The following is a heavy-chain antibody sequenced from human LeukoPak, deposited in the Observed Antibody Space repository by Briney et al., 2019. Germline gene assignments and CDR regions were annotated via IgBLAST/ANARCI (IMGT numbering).Heavy chain of an antibody. CDR1: AFTFSIFG. D-gene: IGHD3-22*01. CDR3: AKESYYDSSSRAAYDAFDI. J-gene: IGHJ3*02. V-gene: IGHV3-30*02. Sequence: GGSLRLSCAASAFTFSIFGMHWVRQAPGKGLEWVAFIQFDGTIKYYADSVRGRFTISRDNSKNTLYLQMSSLRPGDTAVYYCAKESYYDSSSRAAYDAFDIWGQGTMVTVSS. CDR2: IQFDGTIK.